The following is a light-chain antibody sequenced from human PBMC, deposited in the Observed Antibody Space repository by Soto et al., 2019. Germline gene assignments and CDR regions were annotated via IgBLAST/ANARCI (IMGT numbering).Light chain of an antibody. Sequence: ELVMTQSQGTLSVSPGERATLSCRASQSVSNALAWYQQKPGQAPRLLIYGASTRATGIPARFSGTGSGTEFTLTISSLQSEDFAVYFCQHYNDWQYTLSQGTKVDIK. CDR1: QSVSNA. CDR2: GAS. V-gene: IGKV3-15*01. CDR3: QHYNDWQYT. J-gene: IGKJ2*01.